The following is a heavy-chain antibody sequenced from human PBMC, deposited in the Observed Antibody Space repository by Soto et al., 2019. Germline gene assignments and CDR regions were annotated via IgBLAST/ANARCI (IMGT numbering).Heavy chain of an antibody. CDR1: GGSISSGGYY. V-gene: IGHV4-31*03. CDR3: ARDSYYYDSSGYIRMNYFDY. Sequence: QVQLQESGPGLVKPSQTLSLTCTVSGGSISSGGYYWSWIRQHPGKGLEWIGYIYYSGSTYYNPSLTSRVTISVDTSKNQFSLKLSSVTAADTAVYYCARDSYYYDSSGYIRMNYFDYWGQGTLVTVSS. CDR2: IYYSGST. J-gene: IGHJ4*02. D-gene: IGHD3-22*01.